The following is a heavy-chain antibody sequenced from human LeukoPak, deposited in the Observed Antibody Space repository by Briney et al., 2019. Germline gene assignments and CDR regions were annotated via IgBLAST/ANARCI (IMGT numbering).Heavy chain of an antibody. V-gene: IGHV3-30*02. Sequence: PGGSLRLSCAASGFTFSNYGMFWVRQAPGKGLDWVSFIRFDGGHKYYADSVKGRFTISRDNSKSTLYLLMNSLRAEDTAVYYCASENDAFDIWGPGTVVTVSS. J-gene: IGHJ3*02. CDR1: GFTFSNYG. CDR2: IRFDGGHK. CDR3: ASENDAFDI.